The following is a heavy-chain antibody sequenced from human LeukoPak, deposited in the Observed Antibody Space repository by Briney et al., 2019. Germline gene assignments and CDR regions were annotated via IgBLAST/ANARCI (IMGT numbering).Heavy chain of an antibody. CDR3: ARDFSQGDDQGDEDEILTGYYR. CDR2: INPNSGGT. V-gene: IGHV1-2*02. CDR1: GYTFTGYY. J-gene: IGHJ4*02. D-gene: IGHD3-9*01. Sequence: ASVKVSCKASGYTFTGYYMHWVRQAPGQGLEWMGWINPNSGGTNYAQKFQGRVTMTRDTSTSTVYMELSSLRSEDTAVYYCARDFSQGDDQGDEDEILTGYYRWGQGTLVTVAS.